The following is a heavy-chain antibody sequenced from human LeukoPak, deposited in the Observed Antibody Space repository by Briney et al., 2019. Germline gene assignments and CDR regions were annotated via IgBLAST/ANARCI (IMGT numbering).Heavy chain of an antibody. CDR2: IYYSGST. CDR3: ARETKTGNWFDP. V-gene: IGHV4-39*07. Sequence: SETLSLTCTVSGGSISSSSYYWGWIRPPPGKGLEWIGSIYYSGSTYYNPSLKSRVTISVDTSKNQFSLKLSSVTAADTAVYYCARETKTGNWFDPWGQGTLVTVSS. CDR1: GGSISSSSYY. J-gene: IGHJ5*02.